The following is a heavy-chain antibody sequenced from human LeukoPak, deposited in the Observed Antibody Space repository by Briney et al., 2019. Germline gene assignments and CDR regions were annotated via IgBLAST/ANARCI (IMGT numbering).Heavy chain of an antibody. CDR2: MNPNSGNT. CDR1: VYTFTSYD. Sequence: GGSVKVSCKASVYTFTSYDINWVRQATGQGLEWMGWMNPNSGNTGYAQKVQSRVTMTRNTSISTAYMELSRLRSEDTSVYYCARGSRGCSSNSCYRVNYYYYYMDVWGKGTTVTVSS. J-gene: IGHJ6*03. V-gene: IGHV1-8*01. CDR3: ARGSRGCSSNSCYRVNYYYYYMDV. D-gene: IGHD2-2*02.